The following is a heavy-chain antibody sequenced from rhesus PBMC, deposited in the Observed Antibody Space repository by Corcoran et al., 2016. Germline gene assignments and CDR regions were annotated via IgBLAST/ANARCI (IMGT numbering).Heavy chain of an antibody. Sequence: EVRLVASGGGLSKAGGSLRLSCASSGFTFGAHAMDWVRQAPGKGLEWVSRISNGGGSTWYVDSVKDRFTISRENANNILYLQMDSLRAEDTAVYFCVRAIGYWGQGVLVTVSS. V-gene: IGHV3-178*01. CDR1: GFTFGAHA. CDR3: VRAIGY. J-gene: IGHJ4*01. CDR2: ISNGGGST.